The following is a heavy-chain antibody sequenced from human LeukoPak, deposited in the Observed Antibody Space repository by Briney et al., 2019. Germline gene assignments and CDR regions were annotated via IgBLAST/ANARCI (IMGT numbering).Heavy chain of an antibody. V-gene: IGHV4-39*07. CDR1: GGSISSYY. Sequence: PSETLSLTCTVSGGSISSYYWSWIRQPPGKGLEWIGSIYYSGSTYYNPSLKSRVTISVGTSKNQFSLKLSSVTAADTAVYYCARVDTAMPNLFDYWGQGTLVTVSS. CDR2: IYYSGST. D-gene: IGHD5-18*01. J-gene: IGHJ4*02. CDR3: ARVDTAMPNLFDY.